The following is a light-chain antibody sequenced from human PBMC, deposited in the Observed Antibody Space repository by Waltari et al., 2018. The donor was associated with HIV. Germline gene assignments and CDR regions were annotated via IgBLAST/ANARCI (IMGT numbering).Light chain of an antibody. J-gene: IGLJ1*01. CDR2: KDS. Sequence: SYELKQPPSVSVSPGQTATITCSGDALATQYGFWYQQKAGHAPLVIIYKDSERPSGILERISGSSSGTTVTLTIREVQAEDEADYYCQSTDSSGSYVFGSGTKVTVL. V-gene: IGLV3-25*03. CDR3: QSTDSSGSYV. CDR1: ALATQY.